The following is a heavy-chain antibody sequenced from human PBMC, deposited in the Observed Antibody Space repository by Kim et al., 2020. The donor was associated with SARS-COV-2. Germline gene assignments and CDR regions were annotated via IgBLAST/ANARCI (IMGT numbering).Heavy chain of an antibody. Sequence: GGSLRLSCAASGFAFGTHSMNWVRQAPGKGLEWVSSIGGTTNYIYYADSLKGRFTISRDNSKNSPYLQMDSLRAEDTAVYYCARGGYCSSTSCYFYYYALDVWGQGTTVTVSS. CDR1: GFAFGTHS. CDR2: IGGTTNYI. V-gene: IGHV3-21*01. D-gene: IGHD2-2*01. CDR3: ARGGYCSSTSCYFYYYALDV. J-gene: IGHJ6*02.